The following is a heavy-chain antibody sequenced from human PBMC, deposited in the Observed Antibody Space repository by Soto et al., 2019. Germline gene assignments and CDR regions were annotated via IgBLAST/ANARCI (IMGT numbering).Heavy chain of an antibody. CDR1: GSTFSSFA. CDR3: ARGLSAGKGSPPDF. V-gene: IGHV3-23*01. CDR2: ISGSGGST. Sequence: GGSLRLSCAASGSTFSSFAMSWVRQAPGKGLDWVSAISGSGGSTYSADSVKGRFTISRDNSKNTLYLQMSSLRAEDTAVYYCARGLSAGKGSPPDFWGQGSLVTVSS. J-gene: IGHJ4*02. D-gene: IGHD6-13*01.